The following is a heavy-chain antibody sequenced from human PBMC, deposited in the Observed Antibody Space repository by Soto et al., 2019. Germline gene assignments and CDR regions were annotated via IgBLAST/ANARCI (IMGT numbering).Heavy chain of an antibody. V-gene: IGHV3-23*01. J-gene: IGHJ4*02. CDR2: ISGSGGST. CDR3: AKDSSTYDYGDYVQGY. D-gene: IGHD4-17*01. CDR1: GFTFSSYA. Sequence: PGGSLRLSCAASGFTFSSYAMSWVRQAPGKGLEWVSAISGSGGSTYYADSVKGRFTISRDNSKNTLYLQMNSLRAEDTAVYYCAKDSSTYDYGDYVQGYWGQGTLVTVSS.